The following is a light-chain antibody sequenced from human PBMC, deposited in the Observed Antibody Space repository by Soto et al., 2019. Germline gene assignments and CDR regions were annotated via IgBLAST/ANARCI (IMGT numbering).Light chain of an antibody. J-gene: IGKJ1*01. Sequence: ERVLTQSPATLSVSPGETVTLSCRASQTVNTNLAWYQQKTGQAPRLLIYSASTRATGIPVRFSGSGSETEFTLTISSLQSEDFAVYYCHRYSNWPRTFGQGTKVDIK. V-gene: IGKV3-15*01. CDR3: HRYSNWPRT. CDR1: QTVNTN. CDR2: SAS.